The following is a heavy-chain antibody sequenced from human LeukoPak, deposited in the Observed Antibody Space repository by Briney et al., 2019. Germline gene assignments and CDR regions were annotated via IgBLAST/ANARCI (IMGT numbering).Heavy chain of an antibody. CDR1: GFTFSSYS. D-gene: IGHD3-9*01. CDR3: ARRVAGLRYFDWLYDY. Sequence: PGGSLRLSCAASGFTFSSYSMNWVRQAPGKGLELVSYISSSSSTIYYADSVKGRFTISRDNAKNSLYLQMNSLRAEDTAVYYCARRVAGLRYFDWLYDYWGQGTLVTVSS. J-gene: IGHJ4*02. V-gene: IGHV3-48*04. CDR2: ISSSSSTI.